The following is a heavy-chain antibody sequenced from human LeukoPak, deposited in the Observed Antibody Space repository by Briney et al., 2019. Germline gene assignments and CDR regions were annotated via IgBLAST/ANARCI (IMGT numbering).Heavy chain of an antibody. CDR2: FDPEDGEA. J-gene: IGHJ4*02. CDR3: TTANRLTRDSSGYYPDS. Sequence: GASVKVSCEVSGYTLTELSTHWVRQAPGKGLEWVGGFDPEDGEAVYAQKFQGRVTMTEDTSTDTAYMELSSLRSEDTAVYYCTTANRLTRDSSGYYPDSWGQGTLVTVSS. D-gene: IGHD3-22*01. V-gene: IGHV1-24*01. CDR1: GYTLTELS.